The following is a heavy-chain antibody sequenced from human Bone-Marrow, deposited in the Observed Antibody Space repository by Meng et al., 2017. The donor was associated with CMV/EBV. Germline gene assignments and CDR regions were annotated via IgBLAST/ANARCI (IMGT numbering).Heavy chain of an antibody. CDR2: LYYSGTV. CDR1: GGSLSAFRSY. CDR3: ARDWGDYAGNSGIFFC. D-gene: IGHD4-23*01. Sequence: GSLRLSCTVSGGSLSAFRSYWAWLRQPPGKGLEYIASLYYSGTVTYDPSLLGRVTISADTSKNQFPLNLRSVTAADTAVYYCARDWGDYAGNSGIFFCWGRGTLVTVSS. V-gene: IGHV4-61*01. J-gene: IGHJ4*02.